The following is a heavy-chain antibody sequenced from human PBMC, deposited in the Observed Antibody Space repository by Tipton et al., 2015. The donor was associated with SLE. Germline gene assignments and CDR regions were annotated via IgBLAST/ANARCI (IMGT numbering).Heavy chain of an antibody. Sequence: TLSLTCTVSGGSISSYYWSWIRQPPGKGLEWIGYIYYSGSTNYNPSLKSRVTISVGTSKNQFSLKLSSVTAADTAVYYWARQGAVAGFDYWGQGTLVTVSS. CDR3: ARQGAVAGFDY. D-gene: IGHD6-19*01. V-gene: IGHV4-59*08. CDR1: GGSISSYY. J-gene: IGHJ4*02. CDR2: IYYSGST.